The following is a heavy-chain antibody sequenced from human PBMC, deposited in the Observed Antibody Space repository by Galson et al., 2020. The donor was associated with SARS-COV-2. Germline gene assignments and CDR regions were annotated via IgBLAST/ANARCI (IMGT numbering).Heavy chain of an antibody. V-gene: IGHV1-69*13. CDR3: ARAFWVRGVIMWYYYYYMDV. Sequence: SVKVSCKAPRGTFSSYAISWVRQAPGQGLEWMGGIIPIFGTANYAQKFQGRVTITADESTSTAYMELSSLRSEDTAVYYCARAFWVRGVIMWYYYYYMDVWGKGTTVTVSS. CDR2: IIPIFGTA. CDR1: RGTFSSYA. J-gene: IGHJ6*03. D-gene: IGHD3-10*01.